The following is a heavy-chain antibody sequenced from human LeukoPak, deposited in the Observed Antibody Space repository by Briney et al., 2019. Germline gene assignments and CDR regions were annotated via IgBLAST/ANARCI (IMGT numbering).Heavy chain of an antibody. Sequence: PSQTLSLTCTVSGGSINSGGYYWSWIRQHPGKGLEWIGYMYYSGSTYYNPSLKSRVTISVDTSKNQFSLKLSSVTAADTAVYYCARGVYGDYEGYWGQGTLVTVSS. CDR3: ARGVYGDYEGY. J-gene: IGHJ4*02. CDR1: GGSINSGGYY. D-gene: IGHD4-17*01. CDR2: MYYSGST. V-gene: IGHV4-31*03.